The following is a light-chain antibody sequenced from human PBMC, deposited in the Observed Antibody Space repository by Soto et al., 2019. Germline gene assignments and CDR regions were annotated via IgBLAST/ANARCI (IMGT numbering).Light chain of an antibody. CDR3: QHRCNWPSYT. CDR1: LSVSSY. V-gene: IGKV3-11*01. J-gene: IGKJ2*01. Sequence: EIELTQSPATLSLSPGERATLSCRARLSVSSYLAWYQQSPGKAPRLLMYDTSNRNAGIPARFSGSGSGTDFTRTISSLEPEDFAVYYCQHRCNWPSYTFGQGTKLEI. CDR2: DTS.